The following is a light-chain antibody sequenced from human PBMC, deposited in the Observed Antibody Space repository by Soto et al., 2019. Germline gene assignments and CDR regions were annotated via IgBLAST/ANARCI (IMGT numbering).Light chain of an antibody. CDR3: QQYNSYPWT. Sequence: DIQMTQSPSTLSASVGDRVTITCRASQSISSWLAWYQQKPGKAPKLLIYKASSLESGVPSRFSGSGSGTEFTLTISRLQPYNFATYYCQQYNSYPWTFGQGTKVEIK. CDR2: KAS. V-gene: IGKV1-5*03. J-gene: IGKJ1*01. CDR1: QSISSW.